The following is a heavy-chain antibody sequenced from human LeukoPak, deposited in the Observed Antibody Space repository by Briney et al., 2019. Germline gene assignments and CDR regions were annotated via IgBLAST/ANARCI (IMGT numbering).Heavy chain of an antibody. CDR1: GFTFSSYA. V-gene: IGHV3-23*01. D-gene: IGHD5-12*01. Sequence: GGSLRLSCAASGFTFSSYAMSWVRQAPGKGLEWVSAISGSGGSTYYADSVKGRFTISRDNSKNTLYLQMNSLRAEDTAVYYCAKDGVATRLKYRMWDAFDIWGQGTMVTVSS. CDR3: AKDGVATRLKYRMWDAFDI. J-gene: IGHJ3*02. CDR2: ISGSGGST.